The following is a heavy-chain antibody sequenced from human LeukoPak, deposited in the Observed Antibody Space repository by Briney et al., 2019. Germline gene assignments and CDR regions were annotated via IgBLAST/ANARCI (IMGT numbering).Heavy chain of an antibody. V-gene: IGHV3-7*01. CDR2: IKQDGSEK. J-gene: IGHJ3*02. CDR3: ARLQWLVLGGAFDI. CDR1: GFTFSSYA. Sequence: GGSLRLSCAASGFTFSSYAMSWVRQAPGKGLEWVANIKQDGSEKYYVDSVKGRFTISRDNAKNSLYLQMNSLRAEDTAVYYCARLQWLVLGGAFDIWGQGTMVTVSS. D-gene: IGHD6-19*01.